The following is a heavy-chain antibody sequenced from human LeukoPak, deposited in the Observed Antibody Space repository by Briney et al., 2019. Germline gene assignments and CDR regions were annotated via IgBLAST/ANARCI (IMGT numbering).Heavy chain of an antibody. CDR1: GYSISSGYY. D-gene: IGHD6-19*01. CDR3: ARTRGWYYFDY. CDR2: IYHSGST. Sequence: SETLSLTCTVSGYSISSGYYWGWIRQPPGKGLEWIGSIYHSGSTYYNPSLKSRVTISVDTSKNQFSLKLSSVTAADTAVYYCARTRGWYYFDYWGEGTLVTVSS. J-gene: IGHJ4*02. V-gene: IGHV4-38-2*02.